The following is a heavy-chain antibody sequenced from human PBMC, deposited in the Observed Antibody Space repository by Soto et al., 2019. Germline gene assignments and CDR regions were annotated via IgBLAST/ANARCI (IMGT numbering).Heavy chain of an antibody. CDR2: IYSGYIT. D-gene: IGHD6-13*01. J-gene: IGHJ6*02. Sequence: PGGSLRLSCAASGFTGSSNYMSWVRQAPWRVLECVSVIYSGYITYYADSVKGRFTISTYISKNTLYLQMNSLRAEDTAVYYCARVLYSSSWYRMDVWGQGTTVTVSS. V-gene: IGHV3-66*01. CDR3: ARVLYSSSWYRMDV. CDR1: GFTGSSNY.